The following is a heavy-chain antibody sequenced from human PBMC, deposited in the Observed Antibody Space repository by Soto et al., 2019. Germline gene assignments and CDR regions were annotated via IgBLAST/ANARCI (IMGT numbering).Heavy chain of an antibody. D-gene: IGHD2-15*01. CDR3: TSDTFGARDS. CDR2: IDPYDTGI. V-gene: IGHV3-74*01. Sequence: EVQLVESGGGLVQPGGSLRLSCAASGFAFSSEWMHWVRQAPGKGRVWVSRIDPYDTGITYADSVKGRFTISRDNAKNTLYLQMNSLRAEDTAVYYCTSDTFGARDSWGQGTLVTVSS. CDR1: GFAFSSEW. J-gene: IGHJ4*02.